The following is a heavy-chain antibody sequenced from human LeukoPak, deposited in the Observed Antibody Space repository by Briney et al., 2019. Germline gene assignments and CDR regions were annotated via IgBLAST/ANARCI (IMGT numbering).Heavy chain of an antibody. D-gene: IGHD5-18*01. CDR1: GGSISSYY. Sequence: SETMSLTCTVSGGSISSYYWSWIRQPAGKGLEWIGRIYTSGSTNYNPSLKSRVTMSVDTSKNQFSLKLSSVTAADTAVYYCARGDTAMVNGYNPDDAFDIWGQGTMVTVSS. CDR2: IYTSGST. V-gene: IGHV4-4*07. J-gene: IGHJ3*02. CDR3: ARGDTAMVNGYNPDDAFDI.